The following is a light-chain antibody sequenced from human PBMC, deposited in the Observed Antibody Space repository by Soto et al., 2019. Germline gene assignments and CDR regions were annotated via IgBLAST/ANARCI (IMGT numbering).Light chain of an antibody. V-gene: IGLV2-14*01. CDR1: SSDVGGYNY. J-gene: IGLJ1*01. CDR2: EVS. Sequence: QSALTQPASVSGSPGQSITISCTGTSSDVGGYNYVSWYQQHPGKAPKLMIYEVSNRPSGVSNRFSGSKSGNTASLTTSGYQAEDEADYYGSSYTSSSTPYVVGTGT. CDR3: SSYTSSSTPYV.